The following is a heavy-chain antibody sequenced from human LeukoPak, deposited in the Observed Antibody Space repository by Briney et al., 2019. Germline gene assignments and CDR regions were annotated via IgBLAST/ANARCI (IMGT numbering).Heavy chain of an antibody. Sequence: GGSLRLSCAASGFTSSTYSMTWVRQGPGKGLEWVSSIYPSGDSTFYADSVKGRFTISRDNSKNTLYLQMSSLRTEDTAIYYCAKDVVPDSGWDLDYWGQGTLVTVSS. CDR1: GFTSSTYS. CDR2: IYPSGDST. V-gene: IGHV3-23*01. J-gene: IGHJ4*02. D-gene: IGHD6-19*01. CDR3: AKDVVPDSGWDLDY.